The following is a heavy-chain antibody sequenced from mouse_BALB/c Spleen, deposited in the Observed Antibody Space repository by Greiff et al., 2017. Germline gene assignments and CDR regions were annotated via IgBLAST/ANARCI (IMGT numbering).Heavy chain of an antibody. J-gene: IGHJ4*01. Sequence: EVKLEESGPGLVKPSQSLSLTCTVTGYSITSDYAWNWIRQFPGNKLEWMGYISYSGSTSYNPSLKSRISITRDTSKNQFFLQLNSVTTEDTATYYCARSRGITRAMDYWGQGTSVTVSS. CDR1: GYSITSDYA. D-gene: IGHD2-4*01. CDR2: ISYSGST. V-gene: IGHV3-2*02. CDR3: ARSRGITRAMDY.